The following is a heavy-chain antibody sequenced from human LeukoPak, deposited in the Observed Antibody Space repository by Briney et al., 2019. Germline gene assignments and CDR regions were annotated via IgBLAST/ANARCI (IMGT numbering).Heavy chain of an antibody. V-gene: IGHV3-74*01. D-gene: IGHD6-13*01. J-gene: IGHJ6*04. CDR1: GLTFSGYW. CDR2: INSDGSST. CDR3: ARDRGYSSSLDV. Sequence: GGSLRLSCAASGLTFSGYWMHWVRQAPGKGLVWVSRINSDGSSTNYADSVKGRFTISRDNSKNTLYLQMNSLRAEDTAVYYCARDRGYSSSLDVWGIGTTVTVSS.